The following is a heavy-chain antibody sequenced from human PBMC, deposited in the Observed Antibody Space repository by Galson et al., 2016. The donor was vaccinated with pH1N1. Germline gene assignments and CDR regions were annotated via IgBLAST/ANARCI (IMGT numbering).Heavy chain of an antibody. V-gene: IGHV1-8*01. Sequence: SVKVSCKASGYPFNRHDIHWVRQASGQGLEWMGWMNPKSGNTGYAQKFQGRVTMTRNTSISTAYMELSSLRSEDTAVYYCARGGYCSGGSCYDVFDYWGQGTLVTVS. J-gene: IGHJ4*02. CDR2: MNPKSGNT. CDR3: ARGGYCSGGSCYDVFDY. D-gene: IGHD2-15*01. CDR1: GYPFNRHD.